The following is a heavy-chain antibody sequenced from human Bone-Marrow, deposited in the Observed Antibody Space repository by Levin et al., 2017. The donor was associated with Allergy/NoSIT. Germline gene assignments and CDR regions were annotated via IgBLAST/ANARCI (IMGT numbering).Heavy chain of an antibody. Sequence: GESLKISCKASGYTFTDNYIHWVRQAPGQGLEWMGWVKPGSGCTKYARNFQGRVTMTTDTSVNTAFLELSGLTSDDTATYYCARDTGYCSGGACYHPADFWGQGTLVTVSS. CDR3: ARDTGYCSGGACYHPADF. CDR1: GYTFTDNY. J-gene: IGHJ4*02. D-gene: IGHD2-15*01. V-gene: IGHV1-2*02. CDR2: VKPGSGCT.